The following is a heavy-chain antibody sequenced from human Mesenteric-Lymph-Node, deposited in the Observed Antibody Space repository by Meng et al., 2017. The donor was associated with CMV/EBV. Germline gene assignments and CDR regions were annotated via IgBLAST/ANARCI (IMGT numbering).Heavy chain of an antibody. V-gene: IGHV3-48*04. CDR2: ISSSSSTI. Sequence: GESLKISCAASGFTFSSYSMNWVRQAPGKGLEWVSYISSSSSTIYYADSVKGRFTISRDNAKNSLYLQMNSLRAEDTAVYYCARDTFVFIAAAGTNYYYYGMDVWGQGTTVTVSS. CDR3: ARDTFVFIAAAGTNYYYYGMDV. CDR1: GFTFSSYS. J-gene: IGHJ6*02. D-gene: IGHD6-13*01.